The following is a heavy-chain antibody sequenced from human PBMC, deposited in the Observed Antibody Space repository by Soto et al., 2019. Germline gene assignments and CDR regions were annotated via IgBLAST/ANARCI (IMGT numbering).Heavy chain of an antibody. CDR3: ARTYSGTYYNWFDP. CDR2: ISTTSTYI. Sequence: VGSLRLSCAASGFTFSSYIMNWVRQAPGKGLEWVSSISTTSTYIYYADSVKGRFTISRDNAKNSLYLQMDSLRAEDTAVYYCARTYSGTYYNWFDPWGQGTLVTVSS. J-gene: IGHJ5*02. CDR1: GFTFSSYI. V-gene: IGHV3-21*01. D-gene: IGHD1-26*01.